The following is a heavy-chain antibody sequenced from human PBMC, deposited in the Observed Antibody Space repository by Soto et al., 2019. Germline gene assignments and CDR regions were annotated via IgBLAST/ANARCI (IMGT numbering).Heavy chain of an antibody. Sequence: PGGSLRLSCAASGVTFNTYTLTWVRHAPGKGLEWVSSISSTSTSIYYADSVKGRFTISRDNAKNSLYLQMNSLRAEDTAVYYCTRDPGQFYYGINWFDPWGQGTLVTVSS. CDR1: GVTFNTYT. CDR3: TRDPGQFYYGINWFDP. D-gene: IGHD3-10*01. CDR2: ISSTSTSI. J-gene: IGHJ5*02. V-gene: IGHV3-21*01.